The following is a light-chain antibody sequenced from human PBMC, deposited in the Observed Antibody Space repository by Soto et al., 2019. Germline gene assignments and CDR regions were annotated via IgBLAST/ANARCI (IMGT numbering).Light chain of an antibody. Sequence: ETELTQSPGTLSLSPGQRATLSCRASQSVSSSYLAWYQQKPGQAPRLLIYGASSRATGIPDRFSGSGSGTDFTLTISRLEPEDFAVYYCQQYGSSPQTFGQGTKLEIK. CDR2: GAS. V-gene: IGKV3-20*01. J-gene: IGKJ1*01. CDR1: QSVSSSY. CDR3: QQYGSSPQT.